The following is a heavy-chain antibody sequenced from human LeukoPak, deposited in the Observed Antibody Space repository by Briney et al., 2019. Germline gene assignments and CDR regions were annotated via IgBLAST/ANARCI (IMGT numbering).Heavy chain of an antibody. V-gene: IGHV4-34*01. J-gene: IGHJ6*04. Sequence: PSETLSRTCAVYGGSFSGYYWSWIRQPPGKGLEWIGEINHSGSTNYNPSLKSRVTISVDTSKNQFSLKLSSVTAADTAVYYCARGVPLVLIGFSVMDVWGKGTTVTVSS. CDR1: GGSFSGYY. D-gene: IGHD5/OR15-5a*01. CDR2: INHSGST. CDR3: ARGVPLVLIGFSVMDV.